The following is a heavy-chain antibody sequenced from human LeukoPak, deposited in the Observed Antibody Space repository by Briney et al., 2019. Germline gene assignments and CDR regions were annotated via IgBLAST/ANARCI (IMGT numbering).Heavy chain of an antibody. V-gene: IGHV4-34*01. CDR3: ARQRSATDFCYDY. Sequence: PSETLSLTCAVYGGSFSGYYWSWIRQTPGKGLEWIGEINHGGSTNYNPSLKSRVTIAVDTSRNQFSLRMKSMTVADTAVYYCARQRSATDFCYDYWGQGTPVTVSS. CDR2: INHGGST. CDR1: GGSFSGYY. D-gene: IGHD3/OR15-3a*01. J-gene: IGHJ4*02.